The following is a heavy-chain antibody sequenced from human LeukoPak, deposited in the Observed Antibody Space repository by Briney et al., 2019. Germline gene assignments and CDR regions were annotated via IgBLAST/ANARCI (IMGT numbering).Heavy chain of an antibody. CDR1: GFTFSSYA. Sequence: GSLXXSCAASGFTFSSYAMSWVRQAPGKGLEWVSAISGSGGSTYYADSVKGRFTISRDNSKNTLYLQMNSLGAEDTAVYYCARGRYYFDYWGQGTLVTVSS. V-gene: IGHV3-23*01. CDR3: ARGRYYFDY. CDR2: ISGSGGST. J-gene: IGHJ4*02.